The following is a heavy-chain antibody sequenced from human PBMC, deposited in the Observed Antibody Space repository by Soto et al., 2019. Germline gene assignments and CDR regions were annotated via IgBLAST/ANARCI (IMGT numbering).Heavy chain of an antibody. D-gene: IGHD3-3*01. CDR2: TYYRSKWYN. CDR1: GDSVSSNSAA. CDR3: AREGSYYDFWSGPRHYFDY. Sequence: SQTLSLTCAISGDSVSSNSAAWNWIRQSPSRGLEWLGRTYYRSKWYNDYAVSVKSRITINPDTSKNQFSLQLNSVTPEDTAVYYCAREGSYYDFWSGPRHYFDYWGQGTLVTVPS. J-gene: IGHJ4*02. V-gene: IGHV6-1*01.